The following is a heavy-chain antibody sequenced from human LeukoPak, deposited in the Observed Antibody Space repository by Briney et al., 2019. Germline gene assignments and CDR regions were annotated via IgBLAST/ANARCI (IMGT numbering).Heavy chain of an antibody. Sequence: GGSLRLSCAASGFTFSSYSMNWVRQAPGKGLEWVSSISSSSSYIYYADSVKGRFTISRDNAKNSLYLQMNSLRAEDTAVYYCARVFRHPHEYSSSSGPYWGQGTLVTVSS. D-gene: IGHD6-6*01. CDR3: ARVFRHPHEYSSSSGPY. CDR1: GFTFSSYS. V-gene: IGHV3-21*01. CDR2: ISSSSSYI. J-gene: IGHJ4*02.